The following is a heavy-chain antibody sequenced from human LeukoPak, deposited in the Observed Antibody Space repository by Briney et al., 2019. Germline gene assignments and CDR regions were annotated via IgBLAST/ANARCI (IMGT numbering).Heavy chain of an antibody. CDR2: IIPILGIA. Sequence: VASVKVSCKASGGTFSSYAISWVRQAPGQGLEWMGRIIPILGIANYAQKFQGRVTITADKSTSTAYMELSSLRSEDTAVYYCARVPGGTTRYYYYGMDVWGQGTTVTVSS. CDR3: ARVPGGTTRYYYYGMDV. D-gene: IGHD4-17*01. V-gene: IGHV1-69*04. J-gene: IGHJ6*02. CDR1: GGTFSSYA.